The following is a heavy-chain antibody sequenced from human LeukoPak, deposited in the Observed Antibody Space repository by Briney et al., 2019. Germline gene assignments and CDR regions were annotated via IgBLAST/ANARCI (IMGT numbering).Heavy chain of an antibody. CDR1: GFTFSNAW. CDR2: IKSKTDGGTT. J-gene: IGHJ4*02. V-gene: IGHV3-15*01. CDR3: TTDRGSAADFDY. Sequence: GGSLRLSCAASGFTFSNAWMSWVRQAPGKGLEWVGRIKSKTDGGTTDYAAPVKGRFTISRDDSKNTLYLQMNSLKTEDTAVYYCTTDRGSAADFDYWGREPWSPSPQ. D-gene: IGHD2-2*01.